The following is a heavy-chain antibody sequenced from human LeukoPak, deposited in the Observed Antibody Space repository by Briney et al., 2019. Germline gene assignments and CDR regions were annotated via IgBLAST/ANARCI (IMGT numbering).Heavy chain of an antibody. CDR3: AKAPVTTCRGAFCYPFDY. V-gene: IGHV3-23*01. Sequence: GGSLRLSCAASGFTLSSYAMSWVRQAPGKGLEWVSAISDTGNTYHSDSVKGRCTISRDSSKTTLFLQMNRLRPEDAAVYYCAKAPVTTCRGAFCYPFDYWGLGTLVTVSS. CDR1: GFTLSSYA. CDR2: ISDTGNT. J-gene: IGHJ4*02. D-gene: IGHD2-15*01.